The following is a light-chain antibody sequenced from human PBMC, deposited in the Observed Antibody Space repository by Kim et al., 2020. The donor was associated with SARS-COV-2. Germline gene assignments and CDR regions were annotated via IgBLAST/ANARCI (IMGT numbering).Light chain of an antibody. V-gene: IGKV3-11*01. CDR2: DAS. CDR3: QQRSNWRKT. Sequence: EIVLTQSPATLSLSPGERATLSCRASQSVSSYLAWYQQKPGQAPRFLIYDASNRATGIPARFSGSGSGTDFTLTISSLEPEDFAVYYCQQRSNWRKTFGQGTKVDIK. J-gene: IGKJ1*01. CDR1: QSVSSY.